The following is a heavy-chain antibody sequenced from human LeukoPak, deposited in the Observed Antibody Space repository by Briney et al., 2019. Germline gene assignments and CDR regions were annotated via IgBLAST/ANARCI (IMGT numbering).Heavy chain of an antibody. Sequence: GGSLRLSCAASGFTFSSYEMNWVRQAPGKGLEWVSYISSSGYTIYYADSVKGRFTISRDNAKNSLYLQMNSLRAEDTAVYYCARKYCSSTSCLFDYWGQGTLVTVSS. CDR1: GFTFSSYE. CDR3: ARKYCSSTSCLFDY. V-gene: IGHV3-48*03. D-gene: IGHD2-2*01. CDR2: ISSSGYTI. J-gene: IGHJ4*02.